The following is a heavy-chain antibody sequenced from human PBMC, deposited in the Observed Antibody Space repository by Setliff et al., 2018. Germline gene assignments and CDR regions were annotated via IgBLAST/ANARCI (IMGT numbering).Heavy chain of an antibody. CDR2: IGLYSGET. CDR1: GYTFTSYG. V-gene: IGHV1-18*01. CDR3: ARARIAVAGSDLDY. J-gene: IGHJ4*02. Sequence: ASVKVSCKASGYTFTSYGISWVRQAPGQGLEWLAWIGLYSGETNFALNIRDRLTMTTDISTTTVYMELRGLTSDDTAVYYCARARIAVAGSDLDYWGQGTLVTVSS. D-gene: IGHD6-19*01.